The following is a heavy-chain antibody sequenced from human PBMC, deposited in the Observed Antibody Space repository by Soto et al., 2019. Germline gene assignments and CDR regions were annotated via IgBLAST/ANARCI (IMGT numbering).Heavy chain of an antibody. CDR2: IYYSGST. CDR1: GGSISSGDDF. V-gene: IGHV4-30-4*01. CDR3: ARDRAKWKDYYYYGMDV. Sequence: QVQLQESGPGLVKPSQTLSLTCTVSGGSISSGDDFWTWIRQPPGKGMEWIGYIYYSGSTYYNPSFKSLLTMSVDTSKSQFSLKLSSVTAADTAVYYCARDRAKWKDYYYYGMDVWGQGTTVTVSS. D-gene: IGHD1-20*01. J-gene: IGHJ6*02.